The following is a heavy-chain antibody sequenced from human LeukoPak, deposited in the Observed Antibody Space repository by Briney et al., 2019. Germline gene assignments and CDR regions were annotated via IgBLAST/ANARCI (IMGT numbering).Heavy chain of an antibody. V-gene: IGHV1-69*13. Sequence: ASVKVSCKASGGTFSSYAISWVRQAPGQGPEWMGGIIPIFGTANYAQKFQGRVTITADESTSTAYMELSSLRSEDTAVYYCARDRYCSSTSCYSGDYGMDVWGKGTTVTVSS. CDR3: ARDRYCSSTSCYSGDYGMDV. CDR2: IIPIFGTA. D-gene: IGHD2-2*01. J-gene: IGHJ6*04. CDR1: GGTFSSYA.